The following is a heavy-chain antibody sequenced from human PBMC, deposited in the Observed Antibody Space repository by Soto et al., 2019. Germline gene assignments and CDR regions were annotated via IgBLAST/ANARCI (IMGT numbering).Heavy chain of an antibody. CDR1: GYTFTGYY. CDR2: INPNSGGT. Sequence: ASVKVSCKASGYTFTGYYMHWVRQAPGQGLEWMGWINPNSGGTNYAQKFQGRVTMTRDTSISTAYMELSRLRSDDTAVYYCAWGFEYSSSSPPRDYYYYGMDVWGQGTTVTVSS. V-gene: IGHV1-2*02. J-gene: IGHJ6*02. CDR3: AWGFEYSSSSPPRDYYYYGMDV. D-gene: IGHD6-6*01.